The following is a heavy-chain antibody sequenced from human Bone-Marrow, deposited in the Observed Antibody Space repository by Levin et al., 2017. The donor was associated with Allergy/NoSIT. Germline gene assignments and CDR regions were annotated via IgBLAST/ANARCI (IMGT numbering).Heavy chain of an antibody. D-gene: IGHD6-13*01. CDR1: GYTFTSYA. V-gene: IGHV7-4-1*02. J-gene: IGHJ5*02. CDR3: ARALSSSWYDWFAP. Sequence: ASVKVSCKASGYTFTSYAMNWVRQAPGQGLEWMGWINIKTGSLTYAQGFTGRFVFSLDTSVSTAYLQLSSLKAEDTAVYYCARALSSSWYDWFAPWGQGTLVTVSS. CDR2: INIKTGSL.